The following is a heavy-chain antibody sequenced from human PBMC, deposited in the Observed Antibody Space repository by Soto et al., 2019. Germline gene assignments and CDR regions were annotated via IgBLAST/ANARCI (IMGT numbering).Heavy chain of an antibody. Sequence: PGGSLRLSCAASGFTFSGYWMSWVRQAPGKGLEWVSGINWNGGSTSYADSVKGRFTISRDSAKKSLYLQMNSLRAEDTALYHCARGPISDISSWIFYTWGQRTLVTVSS. CDR2: INWNGGST. CDR1: GFTFSGYW. J-gene: IGHJ5*02. V-gene: IGHV3-20*01. D-gene: IGHD6-13*01. CDR3: ARGPISDISSWIFYT.